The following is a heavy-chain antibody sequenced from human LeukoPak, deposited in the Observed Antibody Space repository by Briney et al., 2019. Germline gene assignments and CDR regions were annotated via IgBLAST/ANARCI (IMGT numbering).Heavy chain of an antibody. V-gene: IGHV3-21*01. J-gene: IGHJ4*02. CDR1: GFTFSSYS. CDR3: ASRAAAGPYFDY. CDR2: ISSSSSYI. Sequence: PGGSLRLSCAASGFTFSSYSMNWVRQAPGKGLEWVSSISSSSSYIYYADSVKGRFTISRDNAKNSLYLQMNSLRAEDTAVYYCASRAAAGPYFDYWGQGTLVTVSS. D-gene: IGHD6-13*01.